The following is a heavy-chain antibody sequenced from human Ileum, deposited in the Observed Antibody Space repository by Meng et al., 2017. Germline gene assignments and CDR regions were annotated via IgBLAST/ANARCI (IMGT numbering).Heavy chain of an antibody. Sequence: GESLKISCAASGFTFNTYAMTWVRQAPGKGLEWVSCISGSGGTTHYVDSVRGRFSISRDNSKNTLYLQMNSLRAEDTALYYCARCIGYSYECTMDVWGQGTTVTVSS. CDR3: ARCIGYSYECTMDV. CDR1: GFTFNTYA. CDR2: ISGSGGTT. J-gene: IGHJ6*02. V-gene: IGHV3-23*01. D-gene: IGHD5-18*01.